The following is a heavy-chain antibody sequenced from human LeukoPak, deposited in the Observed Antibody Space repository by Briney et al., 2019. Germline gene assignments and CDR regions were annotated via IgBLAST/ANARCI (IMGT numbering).Heavy chain of an antibody. V-gene: IGHV4-4*07. CDR1: GGSLSSYY. Sequence: SETLSLTCTVSGGSLSSYYWSWIRQPAGKGLEWIGRIYTSGSTNYNPSLKSRVTMSVDTSKNQFSLKLSSVTAADTAVYYCARAYYYGSGSSDYHMDVWGKGTTVTVSS. CDR2: IYTSGST. J-gene: IGHJ6*03. CDR3: ARAYYYGSGSSDYHMDV. D-gene: IGHD3-10*01.